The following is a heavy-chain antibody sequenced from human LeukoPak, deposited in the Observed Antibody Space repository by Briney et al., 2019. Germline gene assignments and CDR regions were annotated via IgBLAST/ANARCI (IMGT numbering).Heavy chain of an antibody. J-gene: IGHJ5*02. Sequence: SETLSLTCTVSGGSISSSSYYWGWIRQPPGKGLEWIGSIYSSGSTYYNPSLKSRVTVSVDTSKNQFSLKLSSVTAADTAVYYCARDGTYYYGSGTPLTGYNWFDPWGQGTLVTVSS. CDR1: GGSISSSSYY. D-gene: IGHD3-10*01. CDR3: ARDGTYYYGSGTPLTGYNWFDP. V-gene: IGHV4-39*07. CDR2: IYSSGST.